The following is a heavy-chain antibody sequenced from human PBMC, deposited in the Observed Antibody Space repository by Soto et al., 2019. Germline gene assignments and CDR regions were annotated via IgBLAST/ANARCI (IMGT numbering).Heavy chain of an antibody. CDR1: GYTFTSYG. V-gene: IGHV1-18*01. D-gene: IGHD3-3*01. CDR3: ARDGYGFLEWLPPRRQDIWWFDP. CDR2: ISAYNGNT. Sequence: GASVKVSCKASGYTFTSYGISWVRRAPGQGLEWMGWISAYNGNTNYAQKLQGRVTMTTDTSTSTVYMELRSLRSDDTAVYYCARDGYGFLEWLPPRRQDIWWFDPWGQGTLVTAPQ. J-gene: IGHJ5*02.